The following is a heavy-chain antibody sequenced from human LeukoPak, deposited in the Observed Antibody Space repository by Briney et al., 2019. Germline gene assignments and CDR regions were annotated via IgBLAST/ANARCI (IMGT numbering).Heavy chain of an antibody. V-gene: IGHV1-18*01. CDR2: ISAKNGNT. J-gene: IGHJ4*02. D-gene: IGHD1-1*01. CDR3: AVWTGFFDY. Sequence: ASVTVSCKASGHTFNTYVISWVRQAPGQGLEWMGCISAKNGNTNYAQKLQGRVTMTTDTFTGTAYMELSSLTSDDTAVYYCAVWTGFFDYWGQGTLVTVSS. CDR1: GHTFNTYV.